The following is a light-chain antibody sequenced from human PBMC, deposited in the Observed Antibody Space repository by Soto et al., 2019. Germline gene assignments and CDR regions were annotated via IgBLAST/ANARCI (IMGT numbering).Light chain of an antibody. CDR1: EDISNS. CDR3: QNYNRAPWT. V-gene: IGKV1-27*01. CDR2: GAS. Sequence: DIQMTQSPSSLSASVGDRVTITCRASEDISNSLAWYHQKPGKVPKLLIYGASTLQSGVPSRFSGSGSGTDFTLTISSLQTEDVATYYCQNYNRAPWTFGQGTNVESK. J-gene: IGKJ1*01.